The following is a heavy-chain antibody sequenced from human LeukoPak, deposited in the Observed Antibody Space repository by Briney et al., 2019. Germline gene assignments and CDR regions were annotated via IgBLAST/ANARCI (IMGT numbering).Heavy chain of an antibody. J-gene: IGHJ6*03. Sequence: SETLSLTCAVYGGSFSGYYWSWIRQPPEKGLEWIGEINHSGSTNHNPSLKSRVTISVDTSKNQFSLKLSSVTAADTAVYYCARLRQQLVRYYYYYMDVWGKGTTVTVSS. CDR3: ARLRQQLVRYYYYYMDV. CDR1: GGSFSGYY. D-gene: IGHD6-13*01. CDR2: INHSGST. V-gene: IGHV4-34*01.